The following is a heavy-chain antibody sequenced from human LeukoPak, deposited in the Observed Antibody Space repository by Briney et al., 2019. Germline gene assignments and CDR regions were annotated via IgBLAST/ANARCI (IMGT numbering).Heavy chain of an antibody. V-gene: IGHV3-7*01. CDR2: IKKDGSEK. D-gene: IGHD5-18*01. J-gene: IGHJ6*02. CDR1: GFTFSSYW. Sequence: PGGSLRLSCEASGFTFSSYWMSWVRQAPGKGLEWVANIKKDGSEKYYVDSVKGRFAISRDNSKNTLYLQMNSLRAEDTAVYYCARDKDTAIPYYYYGMDVWGQGTTVTVSS. CDR3: ARDKDTAIPYYYYGMDV.